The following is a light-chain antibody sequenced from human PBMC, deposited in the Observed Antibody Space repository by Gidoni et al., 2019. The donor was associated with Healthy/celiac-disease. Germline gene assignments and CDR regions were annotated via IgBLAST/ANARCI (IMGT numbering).Light chain of an antibody. CDR1: NIGSQS. CDR3: QVWDSISDHYV. Sequence: SYVLTQPPSVSVAPGKPARITCGGNNIGSQSVHWYQQRPGQAPVLVIYYDNDRPSGIPERFSGSNSGNTATLTISRVEAGDEADYYCQVWDSISDHYVFGTGTTVTVL. CDR2: YDN. J-gene: IGLJ1*01. V-gene: IGLV3-21*04.